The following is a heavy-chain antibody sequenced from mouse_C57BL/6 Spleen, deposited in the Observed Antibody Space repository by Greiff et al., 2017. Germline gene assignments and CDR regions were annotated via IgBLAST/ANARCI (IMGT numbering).Heavy chain of an antibody. CDR2: IYPSDSET. CDR3: ARGGYGRRNYAMDY. CDR1: GYTFTSYW. V-gene: IGHV1-61*01. J-gene: IGHJ4*01. D-gene: IGHD2-10*02. Sequence: QVQLQQPGAELVRPGSSVKLSCKASGYTFTSYWMDWVKQRPGQGLEWIGNIYPSDSETHYNQKFKDKATLTVDKSSSTAYMQLSSLTSEDSAVYYCARGGYGRRNYAMDYWGQGTSVTVSS.